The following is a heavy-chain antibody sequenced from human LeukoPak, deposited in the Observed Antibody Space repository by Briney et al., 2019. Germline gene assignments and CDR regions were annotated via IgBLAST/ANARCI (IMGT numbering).Heavy chain of an antibody. CDR1: GGSFSGYY. D-gene: IGHD6-13*01. CDR3: AREIAAARSAFDI. CDR2: INHRGST. V-gene: IGHV4-34*01. J-gene: IGHJ3*02. Sequence: SETLSLTCADYGGSFSGYYWSWIRQPPGKGLEWIGEINHRGSTNYNPSLKSRVTISVDTSKNQFSLKLSSVIAADTAVYYCAREIAAARSAFDIWGQGTMVTVSS.